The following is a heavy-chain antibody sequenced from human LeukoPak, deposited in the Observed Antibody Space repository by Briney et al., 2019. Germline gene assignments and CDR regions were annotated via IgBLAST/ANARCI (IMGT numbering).Heavy chain of an antibody. CDR2: IYYSGST. J-gene: IGHJ4*02. Sequence: PSETLSLTCTVSGGSISSYYWSWIRQPPGKGLEWIGYIYYSGSTNYNPSLKSRVTISVDTSKNQFSLKLSSVTAADTAVYCCARSIQLWDYYFDYWGQGTLVTVSS. CDR1: GGSISSYY. CDR3: ARSIQLWDYYFDY. V-gene: IGHV4-59*08. D-gene: IGHD5-18*01.